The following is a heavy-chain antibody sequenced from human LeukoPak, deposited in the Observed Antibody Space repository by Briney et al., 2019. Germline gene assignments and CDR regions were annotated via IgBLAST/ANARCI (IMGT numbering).Heavy chain of an antibody. J-gene: IGHJ6*03. CDR1: GYSISSGYY. Sequence: SETLSLTCTVSGYSISSGYYWGWIRQPPGKGLEWIGSIYHSGSTYYNPSLKSRVTISVDTSKNQFSLKLSSVTAADTAVCYCAGTSHFLGTGYYYYMDVWGKGTTVTVSS. CDR3: AGTSHFLGTGYYYYMDV. D-gene: IGHD3-16*01. CDR2: IYHSGST. V-gene: IGHV4-38-2*02.